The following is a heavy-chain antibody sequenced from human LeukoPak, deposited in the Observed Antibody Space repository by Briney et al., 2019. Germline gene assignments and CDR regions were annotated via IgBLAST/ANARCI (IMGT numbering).Heavy chain of an antibody. CDR3: ARGGSDYPYWYFDL. CDR2: IYTSGST. J-gene: IGHJ2*01. D-gene: IGHD4-11*01. CDR1: DGSTTGYY. V-gene: IGHV4-4*07. Sequence: PSETLSLTCSVSDGSTTGYYWTWLRQPAGKGLEWIGRIYTSGSTNYNPSLKSRVTISVDTSENQFSLKLSSVTAADTAVYYCARGGSDYPYWYFDLWGRGTLVTVSS.